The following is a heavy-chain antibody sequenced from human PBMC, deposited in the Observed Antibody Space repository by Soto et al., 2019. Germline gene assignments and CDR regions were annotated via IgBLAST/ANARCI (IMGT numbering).Heavy chain of an antibody. D-gene: IGHD3-9*01. V-gene: IGHV3-30*18. J-gene: IGHJ2*01. CDR3: AKGISDVLTGYPFYWYFDL. Sequence: QVQLVESRGGVVQPGESLRLSCAASGFTFSRYGMHWVRQAPGKGLEWLAVISDDGSNKYNADSVKGRFTISRDNSKNTVYLQMNSLRAEDTAVYYCAKGISDVLTGYPFYWYFDLWGRGTLVTVSS. CDR2: ISDDGSNK. CDR1: GFTFSRYG.